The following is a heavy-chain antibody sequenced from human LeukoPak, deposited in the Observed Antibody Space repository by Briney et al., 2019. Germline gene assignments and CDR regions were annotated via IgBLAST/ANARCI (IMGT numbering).Heavy chain of an antibody. J-gene: IGHJ4*02. CDR2: INHSGST. CDR3: ARVDLCGSSTSCYSDY. D-gene: IGHD2-2*01. Sequence: SETLSLTRAVYGGSFSGYYWSWIRQPPGKGLEWIGEINHSGSTNYNPSLKSRVTISVDTSKNQFSLKLSSVTAADTAVYYCARVDLCGSSTSCYSDYWGQGTLVTVSS. CDR1: GGSFSGYY. V-gene: IGHV4-34*01.